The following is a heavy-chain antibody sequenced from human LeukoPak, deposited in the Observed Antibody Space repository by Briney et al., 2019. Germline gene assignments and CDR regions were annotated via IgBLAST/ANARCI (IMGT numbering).Heavy chain of an antibody. D-gene: IGHD5-18*01. V-gene: IGHV1-46*01. Sequence: ASVTVSCKASGYTFTSYYMHWVRQAPGQGLEWMGIINPSGGSTSYAQKFQGRVTMTRDTSTSTVYMELNSLRSEDTAVYYCAREQVGDTAMADFDYWGQGTLVTVSS. CDR1: GYTFTSYY. J-gene: IGHJ4*02. CDR2: INPSGGST. CDR3: AREQVGDTAMADFDY.